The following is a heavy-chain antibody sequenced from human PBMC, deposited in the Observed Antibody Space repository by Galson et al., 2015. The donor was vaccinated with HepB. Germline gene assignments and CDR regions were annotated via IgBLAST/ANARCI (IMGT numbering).Heavy chain of an antibody. V-gene: IGHV3-21*01. D-gene: IGHD3-10*01. J-gene: IGHJ6*02. Sequence: SLRLSCAASGFTFSSYSMNWVRQAPGKGLEWVSSISSSSSYIYYADSVKGRFTISRDNAKNSLYLQMNSLRAEDTAVYYCARDKVRGVIGYGMDAWGQGTTVTVSS. CDR3: ARDKVRGVIGYGMDA. CDR1: GFTFSSYS. CDR2: ISSSSSYI.